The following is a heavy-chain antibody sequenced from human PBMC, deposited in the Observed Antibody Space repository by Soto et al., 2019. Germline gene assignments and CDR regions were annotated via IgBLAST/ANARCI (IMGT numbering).Heavy chain of an antibody. V-gene: IGHV4-34*01. D-gene: IGHD3-16*01. Sequence: PSETLSLTCAVYGGSFSGYYWSWIRQPPGKGLEWIGEINHSGSTNYNPSLKSRVTISVDTSKNQFSLKLSSVTAADTAVYYCARLIPRNWFDPWGKGTLVTVSS. CDR2: INHSGST. J-gene: IGHJ5*02. CDR1: GGSFSGYY. CDR3: ARLIPRNWFDP.